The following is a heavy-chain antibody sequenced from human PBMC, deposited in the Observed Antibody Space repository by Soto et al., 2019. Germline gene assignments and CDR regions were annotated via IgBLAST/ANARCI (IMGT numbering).Heavy chain of an antibody. V-gene: IGHV4-61*01. CDR3: ARNPYYYDSSGPWGWFDP. J-gene: IGHJ5*02. D-gene: IGHD3-22*01. CDR1: GGSVSSGSYY. CDR2: IYYSGST. Sequence: QVQLQESGPGLVKPSETLSLTCTVSGGSVSSGSYYWSWIRQPPGKGLEWIGYIYYSGSTNYNPSLKSRVPISVDTSKNQFSLKLSSVTAADTAVYYCARNPYYYDSSGPWGWFDPWGQGTLVTVSS.